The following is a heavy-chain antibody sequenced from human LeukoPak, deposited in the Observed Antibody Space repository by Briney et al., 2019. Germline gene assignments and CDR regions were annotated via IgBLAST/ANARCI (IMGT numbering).Heavy chain of an antibody. CDR3: ARDRDDCGGDCYSGLFDY. V-gene: IGHV3-21*01. D-gene: IGHD2-21*02. CDR1: GFTFGSYD. J-gene: IGHJ4*02. CDR2: ISGSSGHT. Sequence: GGSLRLSCAASGFTFGSYDMSWVRQAPGKGLEWVSSISGSSGHTFYAGSVKGRFTISRDNAKNSLYLQMNSLRAEDTAVYYCARDRDDCGGDCYSGLFDYWGQGTLVTVSS.